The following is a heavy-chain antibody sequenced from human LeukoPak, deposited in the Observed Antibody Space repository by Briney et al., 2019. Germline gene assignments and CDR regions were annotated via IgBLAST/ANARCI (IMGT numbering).Heavy chain of an antibody. D-gene: IGHD1-26*01. CDR3: ARGVVGATQSIEIYYYYYYMDV. J-gene: IGHJ6*03. Sequence: ASVKVSCKASGYTFTSYGISWVRQAPGQGLEWMGWINPNSGGTNYAQKFQGRVTMTRDTSISTAYMELSRLRSDDTAVYYCARGVVGATQSIEIYYYYYYMDVWGKGTTVTISS. CDR2: INPNSGGT. CDR1: GYTFTSYG. V-gene: IGHV1-2*02.